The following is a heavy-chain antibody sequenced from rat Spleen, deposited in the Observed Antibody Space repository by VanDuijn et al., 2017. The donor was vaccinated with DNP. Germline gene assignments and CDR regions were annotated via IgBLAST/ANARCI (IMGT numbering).Heavy chain of an antibody. V-gene: IGHV3-3*01. D-gene: IGHD5-1*01. CDR1: GYSITSNY. J-gene: IGHJ2*01. Sequence: EVQLQESGPGLVKPSQSLSLTCSVTGYSITSNYWGWIRKFPGSEMEWMGYINGAGSTNYNPSLKSRISITRDTSKNQFFLQVNSVTPEDSASYYCAIQLGVFDYWGQGVMVTVSS. CDR2: INGAGST. CDR3: AIQLGVFDY.